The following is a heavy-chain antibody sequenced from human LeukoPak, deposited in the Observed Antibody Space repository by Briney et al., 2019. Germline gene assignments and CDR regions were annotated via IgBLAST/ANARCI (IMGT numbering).Heavy chain of an antibody. J-gene: IGHJ4*02. D-gene: IGHD3-9*01. CDR3: ARDPQYYDILTGYYTGYYFDY. V-gene: IGHV3-11*01. CDR2: SSSSGSTI. Sequence: GGSLRLSCAASGFTLSDYYMSWIRQAPGKGLEWVSYSSSSGSTIYYADSVKGRFAISRDNAKNSLYLQMNSLRAEDTAVYYCARDPQYYDILTGYYTGYYFDYWGQGTLVTVSS. CDR1: GFTLSDYY.